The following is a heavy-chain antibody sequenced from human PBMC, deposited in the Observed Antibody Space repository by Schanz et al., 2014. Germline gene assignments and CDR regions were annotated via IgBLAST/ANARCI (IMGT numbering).Heavy chain of an antibody. CDR1: GGSISSGGYS. J-gene: IGHJ6*02. CDR3: YGMDV. CDR2: IFFRGST. V-gene: IGHV4-30-4*07. Sequence: QVQLQESGPGLVKPSQTLSLTCAVSGGSISSGGYSWSWIRQPPGKGLEWIGYIFFRGSTYYNPSLKSRVPISIDTSKNQFPRRLTSVTAADTAVYYCYGMDVWGQGTTVTVSS.